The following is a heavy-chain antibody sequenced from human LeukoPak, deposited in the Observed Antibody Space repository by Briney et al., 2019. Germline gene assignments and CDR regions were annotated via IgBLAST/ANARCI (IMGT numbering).Heavy chain of an antibody. CDR3: AKKAQYDGHYPLDY. Sequence: GGSLRLSCKASGFTFSSYWTSWVRQAPGKGLEWVANIKTDGSEKYYVDSVKGRFTISRDNAKNSLYLQMNSLRAEDTAVYFCAKKAQYDGHYPLDYWGQGTLVTVSA. CDR2: IKTDGSEK. J-gene: IGHJ4*02. CDR1: GFTFSSYW. D-gene: IGHD4/OR15-4a*01. V-gene: IGHV3-7*03.